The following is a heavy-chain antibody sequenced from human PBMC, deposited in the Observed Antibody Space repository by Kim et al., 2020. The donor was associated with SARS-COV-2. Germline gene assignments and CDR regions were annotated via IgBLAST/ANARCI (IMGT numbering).Heavy chain of an antibody. CDR2: GAP. V-gene: IGHV1-2*02. Sequence: GAPTLTQKVQGRVTMTRDTSVSTMYMELNNLRSDDTAIYYCARDSPAAHYWGQGTLVTVSS. D-gene: IGHD6-25*01. J-gene: IGHJ4*02. CDR3: ARDSPAAHY.